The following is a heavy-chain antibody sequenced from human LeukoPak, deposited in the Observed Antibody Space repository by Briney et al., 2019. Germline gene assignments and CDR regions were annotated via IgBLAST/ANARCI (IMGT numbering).Heavy chain of an antibody. V-gene: IGHV4-59*01. CDR3: AREVGATALDI. CDR2: IYYSGST. D-gene: IGHD1-26*01. CDR1: GGSISSYY. J-gene: IGHJ3*02. Sequence: KPSETLSLTCTVSGGSISSYYWSWIRQPPGKGLEWIGYIYYSGSTNYNPSLKSRVTISVDTSKNQFSLKLSSVTAADTAVYYRAREVGATALDIWGQGTMVTVSS.